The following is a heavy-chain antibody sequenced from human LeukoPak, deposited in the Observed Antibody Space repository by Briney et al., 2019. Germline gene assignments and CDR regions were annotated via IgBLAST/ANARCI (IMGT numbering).Heavy chain of an antibody. CDR1: GFTFSSYA. D-gene: IGHD4-23*01. V-gene: IGHV3-23*01. Sequence: PGGSLRLSCAASGFTFSSYAMSWVRQAPGKGLEWVSAISGSGDSTYYADSVKGRFTIPRDNSKNTLYLQMNSLRAEDTAVYYCARVDGGRDSGGYWGQGTLVTVSS. CDR3: ARVDGGRDSGGY. CDR2: ISGSGDST. J-gene: IGHJ4*02.